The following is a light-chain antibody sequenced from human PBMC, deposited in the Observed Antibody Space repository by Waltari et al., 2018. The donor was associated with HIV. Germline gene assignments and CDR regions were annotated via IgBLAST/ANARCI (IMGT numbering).Light chain of an antibody. V-gene: IGLV2-14*03. CDR1: TSDGGGFNY. J-gene: IGLJ2*01. CDR3: SSYTTNSRSVV. Sequence: QSALAQPASVSGSPGQSITISCSGITSDGGGFNYISWYQQHRGKAPKLILFAVSERPSGVSERFSGSKSGNTASLTISGLQADDEADYFCSSYTTNSRSVVFGGGTTLTVL. CDR2: AVS.